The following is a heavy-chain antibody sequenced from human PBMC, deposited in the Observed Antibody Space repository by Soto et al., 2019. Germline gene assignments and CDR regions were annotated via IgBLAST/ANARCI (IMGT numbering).Heavy chain of an antibody. CDR2: IVPILDIP. V-gene: IGHV1-69*02. CDR3: ARTPDYGESIDWYFDL. CDR1: GGTFSSYA. J-gene: IGHJ2*01. D-gene: IGHD4-17*01. Sequence: QVQLVQSGADVKKPGSSVKVSCKASGGTFSSYAFNWVRQAPGQGLEWMGRIVPILDIPNYAQKFQGRVIITADKSTSTVYMELSSLRSEDTAVYYCARTPDYGESIDWYFDLWGRGTRVTVSS.